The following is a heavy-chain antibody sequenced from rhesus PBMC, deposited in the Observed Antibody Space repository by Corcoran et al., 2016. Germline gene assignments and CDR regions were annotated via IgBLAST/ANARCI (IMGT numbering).Heavy chain of an antibody. CDR2: IAGSGGIT. CDR1: GGSIRSNN. J-gene: IGHJ4*01. D-gene: IGHD3-28*01. Sequence: QVQLQEAGPGLGNPSETLSLTCAVPGGSIRSNNCSWSRQLPGKGLAGFGRIAGSGGITDYIPSLSIRVTISTDTSKNQFSLKLSSVTAADTAVYYGARDYRGYYDSGYSNFDYWGQGVLVTVSS. CDR3: ARDYRGYYDSGYSNFDY. V-gene: IGHV4-173*01.